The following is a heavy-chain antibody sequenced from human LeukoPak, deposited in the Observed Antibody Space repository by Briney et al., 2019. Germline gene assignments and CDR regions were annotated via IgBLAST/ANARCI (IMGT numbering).Heavy chain of an antibody. V-gene: IGHV3-21*01. Sequence: GGSLRLSCAASGFTFSSYSMNWVRQAPGKGLEWVSSISSSSSYIYYADSVKGRFTISRDNAKNSLYLQMNSLRAEDTAVYYCARVELATIVHDWGQGTLVTVSS. D-gene: IGHD5-24*01. CDR1: GFTFSSYS. CDR3: ARVELATIVHD. CDR2: ISSSSSYI. J-gene: IGHJ4*02.